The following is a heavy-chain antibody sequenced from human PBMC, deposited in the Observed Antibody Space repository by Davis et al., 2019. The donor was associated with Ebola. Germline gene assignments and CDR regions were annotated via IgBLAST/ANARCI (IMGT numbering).Heavy chain of an antibody. CDR3: ARAAFSGRQVDY. D-gene: IGHD1-26*01. Sequence: GGSLRLSCAASGFTFDNFWMSWVRQAPGKGLEWVANIYRDGSEKYYVDSVKGRFTISRDNAKNSLYLQMNSLRDEDTAVYYCARAAFSGRQVDYWGQGTLVTVSS. CDR1: GFTFDNFW. V-gene: IGHV3-7*01. J-gene: IGHJ4*02. CDR2: IYRDGSEK.